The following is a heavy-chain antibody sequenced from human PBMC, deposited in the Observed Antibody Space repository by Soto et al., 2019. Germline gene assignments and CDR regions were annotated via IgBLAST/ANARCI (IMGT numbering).Heavy chain of an antibody. CDR2: ISSSSDYT. CDR3: AREDYYEGSGFYSY. CDR1: GFTFSDYY. J-gene: IGHJ4*02. Sequence: PGGSLRLSCAASGFTFSDYYMSWIRQAPGKGLEWISYISSSSDYTNYADSVKGRFTISRDNAKNSLYLQMNSLRAEDTAVYYYAREDYYEGSGFYSYGGQGTLVT. V-gene: IGHV3-11*05. D-gene: IGHD3-22*01.